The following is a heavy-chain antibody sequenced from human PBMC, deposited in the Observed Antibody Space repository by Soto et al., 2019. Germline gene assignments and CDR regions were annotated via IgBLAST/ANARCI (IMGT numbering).Heavy chain of an antibody. Sequence: ASCGVNIRIYAMPWVLKKLGKGLEWVALISSDGSNKYYADSVKGRFTTYRDNSKNTMYLQMNSLRVEDTAVYYCARDDEGGSDCDLGYWGQGALVTVSS. CDR3: ARDDEGGSDCDLGY. D-gene: IGHD1-26*01. V-gene: IGHV3-30-3*01. J-gene: IGHJ4*02. CDR1: GVNIRIYA. CDR2: ISSDGSNK.